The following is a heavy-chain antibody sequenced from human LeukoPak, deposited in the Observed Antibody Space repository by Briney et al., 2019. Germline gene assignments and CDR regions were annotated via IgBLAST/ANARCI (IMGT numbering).Heavy chain of an antibody. CDR2: IYYSGST. CDR1: GGSISSYY. J-gene: IGHJ4*02. V-gene: IGHV4-59*12. CDR3: ARMRRKILDY. Sequence: PSETLSLTCTVSGGSISSYYWSWIRQPPGKGLEWIGYIYYSGSTYYNPSLKSRVTISVDTSKNQSSLKLSSVTAADTAVYYCARMRRKILDYWGQGTLVTVSS.